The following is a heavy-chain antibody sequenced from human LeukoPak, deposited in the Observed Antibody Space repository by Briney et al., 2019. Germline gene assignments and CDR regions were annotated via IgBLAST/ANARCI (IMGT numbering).Heavy chain of an antibody. CDR1: GFTLSSYA. V-gene: IGHV3-23*01. CDR3: AKQSAGSAAWYSLHYDF. J-gene: IGHJ4*02. Sequence: GGSLRLSCAASGFTLSSYAMTWVRQAQGRGLERVSSVDGGGSGTYYADSVKGRFTISRDNSKDTLYLQMNGLRAEDTAVYFCAKQSAGSAAWYSLHYDFWGQGTLVTVSS. CDR2: VDGGGSGT. D-gene: IGHD6-13*01.